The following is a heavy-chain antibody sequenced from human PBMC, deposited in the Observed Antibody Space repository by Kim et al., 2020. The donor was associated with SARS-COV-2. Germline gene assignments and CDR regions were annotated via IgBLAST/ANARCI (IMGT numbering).Heavy chain of an antibody. Sequence: GGSLRLSCAASGFTLSNYGMHWVRQAPGKGLEWVSSISDSGGSTNYADSVKGRFTISRDNSKNTLFLQMNRLRAEDTAVYYCARGQGEITLIQLAIFSSRHCFGTCGQGALGTVSP. V-gene: IGHV3-23*01. CDR3: ARGQGEITLIQLAIFSSRHCFGT. D-gene: IGHD1-1*01. J-gene: IGHJ5*02. CDR1: GFTLSNYG. CDR2: ISDSGGST.